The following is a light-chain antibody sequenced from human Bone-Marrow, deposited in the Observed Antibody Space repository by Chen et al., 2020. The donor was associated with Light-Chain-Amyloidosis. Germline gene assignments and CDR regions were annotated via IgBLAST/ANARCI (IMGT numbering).Light chain of an antibody. CDR2: NPD. CDR1: RGPVSSGFH. Sequence: QTVVTQEPSVSVSPGGTVTLTCGFSRGPVSSGFHPSWYRQTPGRPPRTLNYNPDSRAAEVSDRFSCSILEKKAVLTITGAQADRESHYYCALYLNSGLWVFGGGTQLTVL. V-gene: IGLV8-61*01. CDR3: ALYLNSGLWV. J-gene: IGLJ3*02.